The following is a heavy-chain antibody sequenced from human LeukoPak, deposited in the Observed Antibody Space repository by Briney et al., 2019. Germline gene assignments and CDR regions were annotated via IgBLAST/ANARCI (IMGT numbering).Heavy chain of an antibody. CDR3: ARLAGCSSTSCYGSGFDY. CDR1: GGSLSSYY. Sequence: SETLSPTCTVSGGSLSSYYWGWVRQPPGKGLEWIGSIYYSGSTYYNPSLKSRVTISVDTSKNQFSLKLSSVTAADTAVYYCARLAGCSSTSCYGSGFDYWGQGTLVTVSS. J-gene: IGHJ4*02. V-gene: IGHV4-59*05. CDR2: IYYSGST. D-gene: IGHD2-2*01.